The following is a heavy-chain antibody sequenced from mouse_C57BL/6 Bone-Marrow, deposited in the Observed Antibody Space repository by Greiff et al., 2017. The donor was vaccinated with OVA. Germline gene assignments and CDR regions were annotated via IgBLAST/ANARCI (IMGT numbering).Heavy chain of an antibody. CDR1: GFNIKDDY. Sequence: EVQLQQSGAELVRPGASVKLSCTASGFNIKDDYMHWVKQRPEQGLEWIGWIDPENGDTEYASKFQGKATITADTSSNTAYRQLSSLTSEDTAVYYCTTDDYPFAYWGQGTLVTVSA. J-gene: IGHJ3*01. V-gene: IGHV14-4*01. D-gene: IGHD2-4*01. CDR2: IDPENGDT. CDR3: TTDDYPFAY.